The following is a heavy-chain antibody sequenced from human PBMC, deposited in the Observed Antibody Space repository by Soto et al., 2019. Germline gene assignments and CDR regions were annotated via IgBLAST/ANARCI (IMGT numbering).Heavy chain of an antibody. Sequence: QVQLVESGGGLVKPGGSLRISCAAAGFSFSDYYMNWVRQAPGKGLEWVAYIRGNGNVTYYADSVKGRFTVSRDNAKNSLYLQMNRLRVEDTAVYYCLRLNDYLGQGTLVTVSS. CDR2: IRGNGNVT. CDR1: GFSFSDYY. J-gene: IGHJ4*02. CDR3: LRLNDY. V-gene: IGHV3-11*01.